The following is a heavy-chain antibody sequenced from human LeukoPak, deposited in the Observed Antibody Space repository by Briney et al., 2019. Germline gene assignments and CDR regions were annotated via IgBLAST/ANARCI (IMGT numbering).Heavy chain of an antibody. D-gene: IGHD3-10*01. CDR1: GYTFTSYG. Sequence: ASVKVSCKASGYTFTSYGISWVRQAPGQGLEWMGWISAYNGNTNYAQKLQGRVTMTTDTSTSTAYMELRSLRSDDTAVYYCARDDRYGSGSSTVDYWGQGTLATVSS. CDR3: ARDDRYGSGSSTVDY. CDR2: ISAYNGNT. J-gene: IGHJ4*02. V-gene: IGHV1-18*01.